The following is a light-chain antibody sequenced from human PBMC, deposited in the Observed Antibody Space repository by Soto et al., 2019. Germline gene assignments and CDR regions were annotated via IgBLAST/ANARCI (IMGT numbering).Light chain of an antibody. V-gene: IGKV1-8*01. CDR3: QQYYSYPPT. CDR1: QGISSY. Sequence: IQMTQSPSSFSASTGDRVTITCRASQGISSYLAWYQQKPGKAPRLLIYAASTLQSGVPSRFSGSGSGTDFTLTISCLQSEDFATYYCQQYYSYPPTFGQGTKVDIK. CDR2: AAS. J-gene: IGKJ1*01.